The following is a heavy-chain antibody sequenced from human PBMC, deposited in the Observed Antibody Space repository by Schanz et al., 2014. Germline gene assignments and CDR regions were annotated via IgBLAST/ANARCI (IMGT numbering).Heavy chain of an antibody. Sequence: QVQLVQSGAEVKKPGSSMKVSCKASGGTFNSYTINWVRQAPGQGLEWMGRIIPILGIANYAQNFQGRVTITADTSTTTAYMELSGLRSEDTAVYYCARDRRRYCSTASRLHDNWFDPWGQGTLVIVSS. CDR2: IIPILGIA. J-gene: IGHJ5*02. D-gene: IGHD2-2*01. V-gene: IGHV1-69*08. CDR1: GGTFNSYT. CDR3: ARDRRRYCSTASRLHDNWFDP.